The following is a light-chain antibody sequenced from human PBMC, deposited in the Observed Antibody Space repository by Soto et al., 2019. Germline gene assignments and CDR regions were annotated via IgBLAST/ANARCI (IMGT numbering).Light chain of an antibody. Sequence: DIQMTQSPSSLSASVGDRVTITCRASQGISNYLAWYQQKPGKVPKVLIYVASALQSGVPSRFSGSGSGRDFTHTSSSLQAEDVATYYYQEYNSRLTFGGGTKVEIK. J-gene: IGKJ4*01. V-gene: IGKV1-27*01. CDR1: QGISNY. CDR3: QEYNSRLT. CDR2: VAS.